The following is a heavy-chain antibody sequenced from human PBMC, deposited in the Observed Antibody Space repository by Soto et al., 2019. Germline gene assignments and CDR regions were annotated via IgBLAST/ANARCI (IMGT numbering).Heavy chain of an antibody. V-gene: IGHV1-69*02. CDR2: IIPILGIA. Sequence: QVQLVQSGAEVKKPGSSVKVSCKASGGTFSSYTISWVRQAPGQGLEWMGRIIPILGIANYAQKFQGRVTIXXDKSTSTAYMELSSLRSEDTAVYYCVRDNNWNEDYWGQGTLVTVSS. CDR3: VRDNNWNEDY. CDR1: GGTFSSYT. J-gene: IGHJ4*02. D-gene: IGHD1-20*01.